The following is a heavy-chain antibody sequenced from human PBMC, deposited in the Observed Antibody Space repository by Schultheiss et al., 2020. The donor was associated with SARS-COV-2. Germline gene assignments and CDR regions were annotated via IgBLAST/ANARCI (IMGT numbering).Heavy chain of an antibody. D-gene: IGHD2-8*01. V-gene: IGHV3-33*08. J-gene: IGHJ4*02. CDR2: SWYDGSNK. Sequence: GGSLRLSCAVSGFSVSSNYLNWVRQAPGKGLEWVAVSWYDGSNKYHADSVKGRFTISRDNSKNTLYLQMNSLRAEDTAVYYCARMPPMVYAMWSGGLSYWGQGTLVTVSS. CDR3: ARMPPMVYAMWSGGLSY. CDR1: GFSVSSNY.